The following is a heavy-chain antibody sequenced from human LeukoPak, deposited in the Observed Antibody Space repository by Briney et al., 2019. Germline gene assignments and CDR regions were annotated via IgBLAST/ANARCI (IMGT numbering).Heavy chain of an antibody. V-gene: IGHV3-74*01. CDR3: AKDHYWSIDY. Sequence: SGGSLRLSCAASGFDFSSNWMHWVRHAPGQGLVLVSRIKGDGISTNYADSVKGRFTISRDIAKNTLYLQMNSLRAEDTGVYYCAKDHYWSIDYWGRGTLVTVSS. CDR2: IKGDGIST. CDR1: GFDFSSNW. J-gene: IGHJ4*02. D-gene: IGHD3-3*01.